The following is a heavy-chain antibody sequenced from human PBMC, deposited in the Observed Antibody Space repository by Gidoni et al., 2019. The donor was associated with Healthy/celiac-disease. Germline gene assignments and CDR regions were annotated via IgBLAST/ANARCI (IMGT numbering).Heavy chain of an antibody. D-gene: IGHD3-3*01. J-gene: IGHJ4*02. CDR1: GGSISSYY. V-gene: IGHV4-59*01. CDR2: IYYSGST. Sequence: QVQLQESGPGLVKPSETLTLTCTVSGGSISSYYWSWIRQPPGKGLEWIGYIYYSGSTNYNPSLKSRVTISVDTSKKNQFSMKLSSVTAADTAVYYCARARFWSGYYTYWGQGTLVTVSS. CDR3: ARARFWSGYYTY.